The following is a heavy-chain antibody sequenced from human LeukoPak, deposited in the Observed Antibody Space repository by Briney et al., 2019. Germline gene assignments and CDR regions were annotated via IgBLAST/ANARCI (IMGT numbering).Heavy chain of an antibody. J-gene: IGHJ4*02. CDR2: INPSGGST. V-gene: IGHV1-46*01. CDR3: ARAVYRYSYGFDDY. CDR1: GYTFTSYY. Sequence: ASVKVSCKASGYTFTSYYMHWVRQAPGQGLEWMGIINPSGGSTSYAQKFQGRVTITRNTSISTAYMELSSLRSEDTAVYYCARAVYRYSYGFDDYWGQGTLVTVSS. D-gene: IGHD5-18*01.